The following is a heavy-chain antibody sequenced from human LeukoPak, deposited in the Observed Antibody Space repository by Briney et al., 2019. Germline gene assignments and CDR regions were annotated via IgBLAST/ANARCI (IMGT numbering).Heavy chain of an antibody. D-gene: IGHD5/OR15-5a*01. CDR3: ASSTITFHSFDY. Sequence: PGGSLRLSCAASGFTFSSYEMNWVRQAPGKGLEWVSYISSSGSTVYYADSLKGRFTISRDNAKNSLYLQMNSLRAEDTAVYYCASSTITFHSFDYWGQGTLSPSPQ. V-gene: IGHV3-48*03. J-gene: IGHJ4*02. CDR2: ISSSGSTV. CDR1: GFTFSSYE.